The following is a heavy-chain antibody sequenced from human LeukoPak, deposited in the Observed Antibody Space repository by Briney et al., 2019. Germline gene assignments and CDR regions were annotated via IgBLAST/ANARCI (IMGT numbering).Heavy chain of an antibody. Sequence: GGSLRLSCAASGFTFSSYSMNWVRQAPGKGLEWVSSISSSSSYIYYADSVKGRFTISRDNAKNSLYLQMNSLRAEDTAVYYCAGREILWGYGDYWGQGTLVTVSS. CDR3: AGREILWGYGDY. CDR2: ISSSSSYI. V-gene: IGHV3-21*01. CDR1: GFTFSSYS. J-gene: IGHJ4*02. D-gene: IGHD3-16*01.